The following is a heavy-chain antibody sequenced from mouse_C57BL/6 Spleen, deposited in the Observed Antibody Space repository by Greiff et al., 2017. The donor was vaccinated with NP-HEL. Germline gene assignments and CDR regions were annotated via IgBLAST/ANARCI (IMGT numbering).Heavy chain of an antibody. CDR3: TRSYGNYEYFDY. V-gene: IGHV1-15*01. CDR2: IDPETGGT. D-gene: IGHD2-1*01. CDR1: GYTFTDYE. J-gene: IGHJ2*01. Sequence: QVQLQQSGAELVRPGASVTLSCKASGYTFTDYEMHWVKQTPVHGLEWIGAIDPETGGTAYNQKFKGKAILTADQSSSTAYMELRSLTSEDSAVYYCTRSYGNYEYFDYWGQGTTLTVSS.